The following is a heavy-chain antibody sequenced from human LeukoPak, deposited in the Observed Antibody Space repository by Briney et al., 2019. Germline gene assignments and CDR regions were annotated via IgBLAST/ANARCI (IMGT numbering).Heavy chain of an antibody. J-gene: IGHJ4*02. CDR2: ISSSSYI. Sequence: GGSLRLSCAASGFTFSSYSMNWVRQAPGKGLEGVSSISSSSYIYYADSVKGRFTISRDNAKNSLYLQMNRLRAEDTAVYYCERDLGGPFDYWGQGTLVTVSS. D-gene: IGHD3-16*01. CDR3: ERDLGGPFDY. V-gene: IGHV3-21*01. CDR1: GFTFSSYS.